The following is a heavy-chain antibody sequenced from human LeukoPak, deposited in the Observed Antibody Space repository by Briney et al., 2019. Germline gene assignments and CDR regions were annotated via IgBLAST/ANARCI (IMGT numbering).Heavy chain of an antibody. D-gene: IGHD5-18*01. CDR1: GFTFSSYV. CDR3: AREEYSYGSHFDY. J-gene: IGHJ4*02. V-gene: IGHV3-48*03. Sequence: QPGGSLRLSCAASGFTFSSYVMNWVRQAPGKGLEWVSYISSSGSTIYYADSVKGRFTISRDNAKNSLYLQMNSLRAEDTAVYYCAREEYSYGSHFDYWGQGTLVTVSS. CDR2: ISSSGSTI.